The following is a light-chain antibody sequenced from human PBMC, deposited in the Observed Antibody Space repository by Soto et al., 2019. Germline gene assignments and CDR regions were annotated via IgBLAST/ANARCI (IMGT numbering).Light chain of an antibody. CDR2: SNN. CDR3: AAWDDSLNGWV. V-gene: IGLV1-44*01. Sequence: QAVVTQPPSVSGTPGQRVTISCSGSSSNLGSNTVNWYQQIPGTAPKLLIYSNNQRPSGVPDRFSGSKSGTSASLAISGLQSEDEADYYCAAWDDSLNGWVFGGGTKVTVL. CDR1: SSNLGSNT. J-gene: IGLJ3*02.